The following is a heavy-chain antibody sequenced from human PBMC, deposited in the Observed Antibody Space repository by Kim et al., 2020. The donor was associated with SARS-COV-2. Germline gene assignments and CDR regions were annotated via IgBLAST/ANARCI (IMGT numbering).Heavy chain of an antibody. CDR1: GYSFTSYW. CDR3: ARPPYSSSWYGMDV. Sequence: GESLKISCKGSGYSFTSYWISWVRQMPGKGLEWMGRIDPSDSYTNYSPSFQGHVTISADKSISTAYLRWSSLKASDAAMYYCARPPYSSSWYGMDVWGQGTTVTVSS. V-gene: IGHV5-10-1*01. J-gene: IGHJ6*02. D-gene: IGHD6-13*01. CDR2: IDPSDSYT.